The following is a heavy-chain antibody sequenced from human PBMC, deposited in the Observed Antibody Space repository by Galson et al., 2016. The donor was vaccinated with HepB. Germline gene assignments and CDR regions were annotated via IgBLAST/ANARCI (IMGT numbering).Heavy chain of an antibody. CDR3: ARVGGSTPLSSREEYHYGMDV. D-gene: IGHD1-26*01. CDR1: GGSISSHN. CDR2: MYDSGSS. Sequence: SETLSLTCTVSGGSISSHNWSWIRQPPGKGLEWIGYMYDSGSSNYNPSLKSRVTMSVDTSKNQFSLKLSSVTAADTAVYYCARVGGSTPLSSREEYHYGMDVWGQGTTVTVSS. J-gene: IGHJ6*02. V-gene: IGHV4-59*11.